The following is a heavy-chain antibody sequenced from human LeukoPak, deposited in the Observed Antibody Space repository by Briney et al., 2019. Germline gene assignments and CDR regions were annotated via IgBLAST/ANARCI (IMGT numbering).Heavy chain of an antibody. CDR1: GYTFTSYG. V-gene: IGHV1-46*01. CDR3: ARDEVDIVVVPALYYYYYYGMDV. Sequence: ASVKVSCKASGYTFTSYGISWVRQAPGQGLEWMGIINPSGGSTSYAQKFQGRVTMTRDTSTSTVYMELSSLRSEDTAVYYCARDEVDIVVVPALYYYYYYGMDVWGQGTTVTVSS. CDR2: INPSGGST. J-gene: IGHJ6*02. D-gene: IGHD2-2*03.